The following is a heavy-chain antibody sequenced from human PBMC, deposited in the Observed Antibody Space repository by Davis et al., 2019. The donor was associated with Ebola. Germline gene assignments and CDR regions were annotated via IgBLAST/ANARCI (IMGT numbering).Heavy chain of an antibody. CDR2: INHSGST. V-gene: IGHV4-34*01. CDR1: GGSFSGYY. CDR3: ARGGQGVGAGRWLDP. J-gene: IGHJ5*02. Sequence: SETLSLTCAVYGGSFSGYYWSWIRQPPGKGLEWIGEINHSGSTNYNPSLKSRVTISVDTSENRFSLKVTSVTPADTAVYYCARGGQGVGAGRWLDPWGQGTLVTVSS. D-gene: IGHD2-15*01.